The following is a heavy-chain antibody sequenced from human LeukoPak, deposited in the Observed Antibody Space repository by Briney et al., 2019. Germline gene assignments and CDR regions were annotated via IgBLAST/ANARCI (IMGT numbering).Heavy chain of an antibody. CDR2: ISGSGGST. J-gene: IGHJ5*02. V-gene: IGHV3-23*01. CDR3: AKGLSGWSPFDP. CDR1: EFTFDGYT. D-gene: IGHD6-19*01. Sequence: GGSLRLSCAASEFTFDGYTMNWVRQAPGKGLEWVSAISGSGGSTYYADSVKGRFTISRDNSKNTLYLQMNSLRAEDTAVYYCAKGLSGWSPFDPWGQGTLVTVSS.